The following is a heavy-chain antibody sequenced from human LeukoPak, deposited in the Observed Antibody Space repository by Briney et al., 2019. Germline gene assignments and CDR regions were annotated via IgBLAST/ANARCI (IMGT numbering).Heavy chain of an antibody. Sequence: SQTLSLTCDISGDSVSSGSGSWNWIRHSPARGLEWLGRIYYRSQWYNDDAVSVKGRISINPDTAKNQFSLHLNSVTPDDTALYYCARGGLVRGSLNSLTGFDFWGQGTMVTVSS. V-gene: IGHV6-1*01. J-gene: IGHJ3*01. D-gene: IGHD3-10*01. CDR2: IYYRSQWYN. CDR3: ARGGLVRGSLNSLTGFDF. CDR1: GDSVSSGSGS.